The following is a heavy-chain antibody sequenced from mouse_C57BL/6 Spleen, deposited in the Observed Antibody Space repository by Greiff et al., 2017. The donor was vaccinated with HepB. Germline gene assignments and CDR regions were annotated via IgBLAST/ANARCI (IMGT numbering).Heavy chain of an antibody. CDR1: GYSFTSYY. Sequence: VKLMESGPELVKPGASVKISCKASGYSFTSYYIHWVKQRPGQGLEWIGWIYPGSGNTKYNEKFKGKATLTADTSSSTAYMQLSSLTSEDSAVYYCARRGFDYWGQGTTLTVSS. J-gene: IGHJ2*01. CDR3: ARRGFDY. CDR2: IYPGSGNT. V-gene: IGHV1-66*01.